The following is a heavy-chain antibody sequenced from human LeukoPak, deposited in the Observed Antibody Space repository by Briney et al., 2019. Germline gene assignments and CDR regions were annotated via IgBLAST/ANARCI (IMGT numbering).Heavy chain of an antibody. Sequence: GASVKVSCKASGFTFTSYGISWVRQAPGQGLEWMGWISAYNGNTNYAQKLQGRVTMTTDTSTSTAYMELRSLRSDDTAVYYCATLQIRVATTRDAFDIWGQGTMVTVSS. CDR1: GFTFTSYG. CDR3: ATLQIRVATTRDAFDI. J-gene: IGHJ3*02. CDR2: ISAYNGNT. D-gene: IGHD5-12*01. V-gene: IGHV1-18*01.